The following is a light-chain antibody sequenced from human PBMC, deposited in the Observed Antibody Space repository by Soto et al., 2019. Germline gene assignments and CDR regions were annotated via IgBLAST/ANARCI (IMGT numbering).Light chain of an antibody. CDR3: QSYDSSLSGNVV. J-gene: IGLJ2*01. CDR2: VNS. V-gene: IGLV1-40*01. CDR1: SSNIGAGYD. Sequence: QSVLTQPPSVSGAPGQRVTISCTGSSSNIGAGYDVHWYQQLPGTAPKLLIYVNSNRPSGVPDRFSGSKSGTSASLAITGLQAEEEADYYCQSYDSSLSGNVVFGGGTKLTVL.